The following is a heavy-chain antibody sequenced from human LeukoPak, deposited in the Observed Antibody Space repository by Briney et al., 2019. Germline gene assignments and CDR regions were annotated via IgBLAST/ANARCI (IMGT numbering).Heavy chain of an antibody. CDR3: AKEYSSRNYFDN. J-gene: IGHJ4*02. Sequence: GRSLRLSCAASGFTFDDYAMHWVRQAPGTGLEWVSGISWNSGSIGYADSVKGRFTISRDNAKNSLYLQMNSLRAEETALYYCAKEYSSRNYFDNWGQGTLVTVSS. CDR1: GFTFDDYA. D-gene: IGHD6-13*01. CDR2: ISWNSGSI. V-gene: IGHV3-9*01.